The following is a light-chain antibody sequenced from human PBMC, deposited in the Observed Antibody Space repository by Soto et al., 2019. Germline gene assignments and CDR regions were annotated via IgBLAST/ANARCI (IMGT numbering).Light chain of an antibody. J-gene: IGLJ1*01. CDR3: SSYTNSGTHV. Sequence: SALTRPASVAGSPGQSIASACTGSDSDGGTYKYVCWYQLHPDKAPKLLIYGVSNRPSGVSNHFSGSKSGNTASLTISGLQAEDEADYYCSSYTNSGTHVFGTGTKVTV. V-gene: IGLV2-14*01. CDR2: GVS. CDR1: DSDGGTYKY.